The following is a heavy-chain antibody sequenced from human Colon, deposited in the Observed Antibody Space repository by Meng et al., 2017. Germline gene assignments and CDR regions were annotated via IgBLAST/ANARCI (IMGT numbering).Heavy chain of an antibody. CDR2: IKYDGSTT. V-gene: IGHV3-74*01. J-gene: IGHJ5*02. Sequence: VGLREAEAFVDRAGGLLRLSCPASGCDISGYWMHVVSEAAGEGLEWVSRIKYDGSTTAYEDSVKGRFTIYRDIAKNTLYLQMHRLRVEEMAVYHCAKSDWLDPWGQGTLVTVSS. CDR3: AKSDWLDP. CDR1: GCDISGYW.